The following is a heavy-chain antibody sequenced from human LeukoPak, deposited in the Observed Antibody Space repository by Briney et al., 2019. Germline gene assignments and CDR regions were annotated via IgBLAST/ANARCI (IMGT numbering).Heavy chain of an antibody. D-gene: IGHD2-8*01. V-gene: IGHV1-2*06. Sequence: ASVKVSCKASGYTFTGYYMHWVRQAPGQGLEWMGRINPNSGGTNYAQKFQGRVTMTTDTSTSTAYMELRSLRSDDTAVYYCARVDVVLMVYWGQGTLVTVSS. J-gene: IGHJ4*02. CDR3: ARVDVVLMVY. CDR2: INPNSGGT. CDR1: GYTFTGYY.